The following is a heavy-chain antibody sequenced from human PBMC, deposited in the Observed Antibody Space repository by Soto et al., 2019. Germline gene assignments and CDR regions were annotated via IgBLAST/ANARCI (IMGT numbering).Heavy chain of an antibody. D-gene: IGHD1-26*01. Sequence: GGSLRLSCAASGFPLSNAWINWVRQVPGKGLEWVGRVKSKTDGGSSDYAAPVKGRFAVSRDDSKNIVYLQMNSLKIEDTGVYYCTTDSRTTLPEIRFDYWGHGTQVTVSS. CDR3: TTDSRTTLPEIRFDY. CDR1: GFPLSNAW. CDR2: VKSKTDGGSS. J-gene: IGHJ4*01. V-gene: IGHV3-15*07.